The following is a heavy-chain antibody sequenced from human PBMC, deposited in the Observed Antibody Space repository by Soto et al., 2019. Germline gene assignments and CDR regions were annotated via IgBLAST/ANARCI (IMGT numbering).Heavy chain of an antibody. V-gene: IGHV1-69*12. J-gene: IGHJ6*02. CDR1: GGTFSSYA. CDR3: ERALGFGGGRDV. D-gene: IGHD3-10*01. Sequence: QDQLVQSGAEVKKPGSSVKVSCKASGGTFSSYAFNWVRQAPGQGLEWMGGIMTIFGTRKYGQKFQDRVTITADESTTTAYMELRSLRAEGTAIYYCERALGFGGGRDVWGQGTTVSVSS. CDR2: IMTIFGTR.